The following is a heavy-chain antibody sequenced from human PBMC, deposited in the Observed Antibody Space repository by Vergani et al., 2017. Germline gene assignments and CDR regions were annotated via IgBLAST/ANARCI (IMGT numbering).Heavy chain of an antibody. V-gene: IGHV1-3*01. CDR2: INAGNGNT. D-gene: IGHD6-19*01. CDR1: GYTFTSYA. Sequence: QVQLVQSGAEVKKPGASVKVSCKASGYTFTSYAMNWVRQAPGQRLEWMGWINAGNGNTKYSQKFQGRVTITRDTSASTAYMELSSLRSEDTAVYYCARGSRWYSSGWGPFDYWGQGTLVTVSS. J-gene: IGHJ4*02. CDR3: ARGSRWYSSGWGPFDY.